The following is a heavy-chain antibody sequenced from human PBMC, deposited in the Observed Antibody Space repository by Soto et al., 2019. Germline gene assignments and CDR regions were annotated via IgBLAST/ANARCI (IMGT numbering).Heavy chain of an antibody. D-gene: IGHD3-10*01. CDR2: INYVGRTS. V-gene: IGHV4-59*01. Sequence: PSQTLSLTCTVSGDSMSGFYWSWIRQTPGKGLEWIGYINYVGRTSYYSPSLQSRVTISLDSXKNQFSLILSSVTAADTAVFFGARFRRNYFDYWGQGTQVT. CDR3: ARFRRNYFDY. J-gene: IGHJ4*02. CDR1: GDSMSGFY.